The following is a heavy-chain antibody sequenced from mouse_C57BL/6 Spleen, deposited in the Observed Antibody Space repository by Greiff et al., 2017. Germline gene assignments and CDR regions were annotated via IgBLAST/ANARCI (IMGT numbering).Heavy chain of an antibody. D-gene: IGHD1-1*01. CDR3: ARSGTTVKDFDY. V-gene: IGHV1-52*01. Sequence: VQLQQSGAELVRPGSSVKLSCKASGYTFTSYWMHWVKQRPIQGLEWIGNIDPSDSETHYNQKFKDKATLTVDKSSSTAYMQLSSLTSEDSAVYYCARSGTTVKDFDYWGQGTTLTVSS. CDR1: GYTFTSYW. CDR2: IDPSDSET. J-gene: IGHJ2*01.